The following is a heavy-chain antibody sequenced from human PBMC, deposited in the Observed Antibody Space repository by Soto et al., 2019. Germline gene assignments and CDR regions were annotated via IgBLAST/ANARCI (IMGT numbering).Heavy chain of an antibody. D-gene: IGHD6-19*01. J-gene: IGHJ4*02. Sequence: EVQLLESGGGLVQPGGSLRLSCAVSGFTFSSHAMSWVRQAPGKGLECVSSITGSGDSTYYADSVKGRFTISRDKSKSTLYLQMTSLRAEDTAVYYCANDLQFSGWLSAQTFDYWGQGTQVTVSS. CDR3: ANDLQFSGWLSAQTFDY. CDR1: GFTFSSHA. CDR2: ITGSGDST. V-gene: IGHV3-23*01.